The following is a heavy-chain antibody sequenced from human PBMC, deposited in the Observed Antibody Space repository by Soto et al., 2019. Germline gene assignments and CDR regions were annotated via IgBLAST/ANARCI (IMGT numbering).Heavy chain of an antibody. J-gene: IGHJ3*02. Sequence: TLSLTCTVSGGSISSYYWSWIRQPAGKGLEWIGRIYTSGSTNYNPSLKSRVTMSVDTSKNQFSLKLSSVTAADTAVYYCARVGKLELQGGAFDIWGQGTMVTVSS. CDR1: GGSISSYY. CDR2: IYTSGST. CDR3: ARVGKLELQGGAFDI. V-gene: IGHV4-4*07. D-gene: IGHD1-7*01.